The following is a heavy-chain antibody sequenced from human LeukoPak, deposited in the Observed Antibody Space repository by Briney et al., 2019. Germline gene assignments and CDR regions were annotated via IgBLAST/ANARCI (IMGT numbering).Heavy chain of an antibody. V-gene: IGHV4-39*01. CDR3: ARFVGATYYYYYYIDV. CDR2: VYYSGST. J-gene: IGHJ6*03. Sequence: SETLSLTCTVSGGSISSGSYYWGWIRQPPGKGLEWIGSVYYSGSTYYNPSLKTRVTISIDTSKSQFSLKLSSVTAADTALYYCARFVGATYYYYYYIDVWGKGTTVTVSS. CDR1: GGSISSGSYY. D-gene: IGHD1-26*01.